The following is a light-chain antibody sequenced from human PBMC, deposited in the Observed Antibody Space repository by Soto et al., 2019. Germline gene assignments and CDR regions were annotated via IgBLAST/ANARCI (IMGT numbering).Light chain of an antibody. V-gene: IGKV3D-20*02. CDR2: GAS. Sequence: EIVLTQSPGTLSLSPGERATLSCRASQSVSSSYLAWYQQKPGQAPRLLIYGASSRATGIPDRFSGSGSGTDFTLTNSRLEPEDFAVYYCQQRSNWPPLTFGGGTKVDIK. J-gene: IGKJ4*01. CDR3: QQRSNWPPLT. CDR1: QSVSSSY.